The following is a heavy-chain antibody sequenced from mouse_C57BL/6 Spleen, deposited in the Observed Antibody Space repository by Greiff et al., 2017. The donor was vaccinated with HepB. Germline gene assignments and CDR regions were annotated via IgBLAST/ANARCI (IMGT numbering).Heavy chain of an antibody. CDR3: AREITTVVATDYAMDY. V-gene: IGHV1-82*01. CDR1: GYAFSSSW. J-gene: IGHJ4*01. D-gene: IGHD1-1*01. Sequence: VKLQQSGPELVKPGASVKISCKASGYAFSSSWMNWVEQRPGKGLEWIGRIYPGDGDTNYNGKFKGKATLTADKSSSTAYMQLSSLTSEDSAVYFCAREITTVVATDYAMDYWGQGTSVTVSS. CDR2: IYPGDGDT.